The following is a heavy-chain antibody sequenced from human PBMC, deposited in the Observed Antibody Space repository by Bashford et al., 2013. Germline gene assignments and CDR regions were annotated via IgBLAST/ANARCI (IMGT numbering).Heavy chain of an antibody. CDR3: ARATMVQGVMRYYYGMDV. Sequence: SETLSLTCTVSGGSISSGDYYWSWIRQPPGKGLEWIGYIYYSGNTYYNPSLKSRVTISVDTSKNQFSLKLSSVTAADTAVYYCARATMVQGVMRYYYGMDVWGQGTTVTVSS. V-gene: IGHV4-30-4*01. D-gene: IGHD3-10*01. CDR1: GGSISSGDYY. J-gene: IGHJ6*02. CDR2: IYYSGNT.